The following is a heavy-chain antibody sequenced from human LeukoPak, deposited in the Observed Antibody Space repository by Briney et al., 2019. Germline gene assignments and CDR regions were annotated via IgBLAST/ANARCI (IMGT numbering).Heavy chain of an antibody. D-gene: IGHD6-19*01. Sequence: GGSLRLSCAASGFTFSSNEMSWVRQAPGKGLEWVSSISGGSTYYADSRKGRFTISIDNAKNSLYPQMNSLRAEDTAVYYCASPLRIAVAGTRLDYWGQGTLVTVSS. J-gene: IGHJ4*02. CDR3: ASPLRIAVAGTRLDY. CDR2: ISGGST. V-gene: IGHV3-38-3*01. CDR1: GFTFSSNE.